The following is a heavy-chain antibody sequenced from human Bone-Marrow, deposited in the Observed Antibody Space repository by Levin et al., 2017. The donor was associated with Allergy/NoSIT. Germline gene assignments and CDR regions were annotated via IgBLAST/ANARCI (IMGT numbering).Heavy chain of an antibody. D-gene: IGHD6-19*01. J-gene: IGHJ6*02. V-gene: IGHV4-59*01. Sequence: SETLSLTCNVSGVSINNYFWSWIRQPPGKGLEWIGYIYSTASSSYNPSLKNRVTMSIETSKNQVSLKLRSVTAADTAVNYCARAGDWESSVWYGTKDYAMEFWGQGTTVTVSS. CDR2: IYSTASS. CDR3: ARAGDWESSVWYGTKDYAMEF. CDR1: GVSINNYF.